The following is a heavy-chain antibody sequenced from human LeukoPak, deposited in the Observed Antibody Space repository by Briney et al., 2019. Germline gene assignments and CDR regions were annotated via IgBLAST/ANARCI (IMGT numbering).Heavy chain of an antibody. J-gene: IGHJ4*02. Sequence: ASVKVSCKASGYTFASYDINWVRQTTGQGLEWMGWMNPNSGNTGYAQKFRGRVTMTRNTSISTAYMELSSLRSEDTAVYYCARGWGIAAAGQTDYWGQGTLVTVSS. CDR1: GYTFASYD. CDR3: ARGWGIAAAGQTDY. D-gene: IGHD6-13*01. CDR2: MNPNSGNT. V-gene: IGHV1-8*01.